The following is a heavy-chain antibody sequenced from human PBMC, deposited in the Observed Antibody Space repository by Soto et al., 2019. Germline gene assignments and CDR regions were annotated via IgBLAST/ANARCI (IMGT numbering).Heavy chain of an antibody. Sequence: PGGSLRLSCTVAGCAFNNYGSNWGRQAPGKGLEWVSSISKSDYTYYSDSVKGRFTISRDNAKNSVSLQMNTLRVEDTAVYYCAREDSIIIPAVSDFWGQGTLVTVSS. V-gene: IGHV3-21*01. CDR2: ISKSDYT. CDR3: AREDSIIIPAVSDF. CDR1: GCAFNNYG. J-gene: IGHJ4*02. D-gene: IGHD2-2*01.